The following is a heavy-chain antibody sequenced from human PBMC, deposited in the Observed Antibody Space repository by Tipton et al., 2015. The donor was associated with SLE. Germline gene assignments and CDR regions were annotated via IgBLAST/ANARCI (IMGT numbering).Heavy chain of an antibody. J-gene: IGHJ3*02. D-gene: IGHD3-22*01. CDR2: IYYSGST. Sequence: TLSLTCTVSGGPISSYYWSWIRQPPGKGLEWIGYIYYSGSTNDNPSLKSRVTISVDTSKNQFSLKLSSVTAADTAVYYCARGDYYDSSGHDAFDIWGQGTMVTVSS. CDR1: GGPISSYY. V-gene: IGHV4-59*01. CDR3: ARGDYYDSSGHDAFDI.